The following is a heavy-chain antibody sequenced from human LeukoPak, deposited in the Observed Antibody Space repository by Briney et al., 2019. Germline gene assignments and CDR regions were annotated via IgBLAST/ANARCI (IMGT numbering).Heavy chain of an antibody. V-gene: IGHV3-7*03. D-gene: IGHD6-6*01. CDR3: ARSSYSSSSSV. CDR1: GFTFSGFW. J-gene: IGHJ3*01. CDR2: INSDGSEG. Sequence: GGSLRLSCAVSGFTFSGFWMSWSRQAPGKGLEWVASINSDGSEGYYADVVKGRFIISRDNAKNSLYLQINSLRAEDTAVYYCARSSYSSSSSVWGQGTMVTVSS.